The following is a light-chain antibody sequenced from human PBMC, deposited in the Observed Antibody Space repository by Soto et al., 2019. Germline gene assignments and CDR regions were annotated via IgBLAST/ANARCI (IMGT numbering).Light chain of an antibody. CDR2: GAS. Sequence: EIVMTQSPATLSVSPGERATLSCRASQSVSTNLAWYHQKPGQAPRLLIYGASTRATGIPARFRGSGSGTEFTLTISSLQSEDFAVYYCQQYNNWPPWTFRQGTKVEIK. CDR3: QQYNNWPPWT. V-gene: IGKV3-15*01. CDR1: QSVSTN. J-gene: IGKJ1*01.